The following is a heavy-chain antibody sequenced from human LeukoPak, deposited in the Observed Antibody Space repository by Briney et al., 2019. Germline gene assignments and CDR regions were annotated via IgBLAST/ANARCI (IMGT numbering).Heavy chain of an antibody. J-gene: IGHJ6*02. CDR3: ARLSGSTGPRERGIYYYYGSDV. CDR1: GGSISSSNYY. D-gene: IGHD1-14*01. CDR2: FYYSGST. Sequence: PSETLSLTCTVSGGSISSSNYYWGWIRQPPGKGLEWIGSFYYSGSTYYNPSLKSRVTISVDTSKNQFSLNLRSVTAADTAVHYCARLSGSTGPRERGIYYYYGSDVWGQGTTVTVS. V-gene: IGHV4-39*01.